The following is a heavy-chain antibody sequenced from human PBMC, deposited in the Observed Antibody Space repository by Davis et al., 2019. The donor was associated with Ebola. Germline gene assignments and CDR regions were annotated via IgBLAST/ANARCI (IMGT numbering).Heavy chain of an antibody. CDR3: ARGSSTYYGDYPFDY. V-gene: IGHV4-59*01. Sequence: SETLSLTCTVSGGSISSYYWSWIRQPPGKGLEWIGYIYHSGSTYYNPSLKSRVTISVDTSKNQFSLKLSSVTAADTAVYYCARGSSTYYGDYPFDYWGQGTLVTVSS. J-gene: IGHJ4*02. CDR1: GGSISSYY. CDR2: IYHSGST. D-gene: IGHD4-17*01.